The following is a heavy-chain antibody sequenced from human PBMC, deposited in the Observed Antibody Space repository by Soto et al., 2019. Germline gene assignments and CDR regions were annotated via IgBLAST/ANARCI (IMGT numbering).Heavy chain of an antibody. CDR2: INASSSNT. CDR3: ARVLPPFDP. J-gene: IGHJ5*02. Sequence: GASVKVSCKASGFIFTNFFMHWVRQAPGQGLEWMGWINASSSNTSNAQKFQGRVTMTRDTSTSTAYMQLRSLRSDDTAVYYCARVLPPFDPWGQGTLVTVSS. CDR1: GFIFTNFF. V-gene: IGHV1-46*01.